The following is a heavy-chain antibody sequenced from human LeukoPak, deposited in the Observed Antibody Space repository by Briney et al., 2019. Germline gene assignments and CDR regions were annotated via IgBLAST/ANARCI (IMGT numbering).Heavy chain of an antibody. CDR2: IRGVGSNT. CDR3: AKMGSGWNGGAYYFDY. D-gene: IGHD6-19*01. J-gene: IGHJ4*02. Sequence: PGGSLRLSCAASGFTFSSYAMNWVRQAPGNGLEWVSAIRGVGSNTYYADSVKGRFTISRDNSKNTLYLQMNSLRAEDTAVYYCAKMGSGWNGGAYYFDYWGQGTLVTVSS. CDR1: GFTFSSYA. V-gene: IGHV3-23*01.